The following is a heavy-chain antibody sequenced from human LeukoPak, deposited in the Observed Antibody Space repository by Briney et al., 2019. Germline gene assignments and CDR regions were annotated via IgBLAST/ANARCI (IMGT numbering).Heavy chain of an antibody. CDR1: GGSISSGGYY. CDR2: IYYSGNT. Sequence: SQTLSLTCTVSGGSISSGGYYWSWIRQHPGMGLEWIGYIYYSGNTYYSPSLKSRVTISIDTSKNQFSLKLSSVTAADTAVYYCARGQDDYSSFYTWFDPWGQGTLVTVSS. V-gene: IGHV4-31*03. J-gene: IGHJ5*02. D-gene: IGHD4-11*01. CDR3: ARGQDDYSSFYTWFDP.